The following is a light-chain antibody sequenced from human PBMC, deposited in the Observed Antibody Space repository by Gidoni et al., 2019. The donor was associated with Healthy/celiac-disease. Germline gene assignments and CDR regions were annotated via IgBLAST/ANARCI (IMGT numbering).Light chain of an antibody. CDR2: RNN. J-gene: IGLJ2*01. Sequence: QSVLTQPPSASGTPGQRVTISCSGSSSNIGSNYVYWYQQLPGTAPKLLIYRNNQRPAGVPDRFSCSKSGTSAALAISGLRSEDDADYYCAAWDDSLSGPLFGGGTKLTVL. CDR1: SSNIGSNY. V-gene: IGLV1-47*01. CDR3: AAWDDSLSGPL.